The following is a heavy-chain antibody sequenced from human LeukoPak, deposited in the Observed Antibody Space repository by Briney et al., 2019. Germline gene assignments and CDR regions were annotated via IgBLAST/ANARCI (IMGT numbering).Heavy chain of an antibody. J-gene: IGHJ3*02. CDR2: IYYSGST. CDR1: DDSITMYY. V-gene: IGHV4-59*01. CDR3: ARELVGDAFDI. Sequence: PSETLSLTCTVSDDSITMYYWTWIRQPPGKGLEWIGYIYYSGSTNCNPSLKSRVTISVDTSKNQFSLKLSSVTAADTAVYYCARELVGDAFDIWGQGTMVTVSS.